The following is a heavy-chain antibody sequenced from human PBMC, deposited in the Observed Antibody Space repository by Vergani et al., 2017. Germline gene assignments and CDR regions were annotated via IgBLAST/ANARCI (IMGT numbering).Heavy chain of an antibody. Sequence: QVQLVQSGAEVKKPGASVKVSCKASGYTFTSYDINWVRQATGQGLEWMGWMNPNSGNTGYAQKFQGRVTMTRNTSISTAYMELSSLRSEDTAVYYCARGPADQYSGYVGYYYYYMDVWGKGTTVTVSS. CDR1: GYTFTSYD. J-gene: IGHJ6*03. CDR2: MNPNSGNT. D-gene: IGHD5-12*01. V-gene: IGHV1-8*01. CDR3: ARGPADQYSGYVGYYYYYMDV.